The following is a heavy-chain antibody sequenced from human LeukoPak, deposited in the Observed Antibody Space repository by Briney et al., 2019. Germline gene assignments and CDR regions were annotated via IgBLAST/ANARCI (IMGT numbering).Heavy chain of an antibody. CDR2: ISSSSSST. Sequence: GGSLRLSCAASGFTFSSAWMSWIRQAPGKGLEWVSYISSSSSSTNYADSVKGRFTISRDNTKNSLYLQMNSLRAEDTAVYYCARDLTASSWDYYYGMDVWGKGTTVTVSS. CDR1: GFTFSSAW. D-gene: IGHD6-13*01. J-gene: IGHJ6*04. V-gene: IGHV3-11*06. CDR3: ARDLTASSWDYYYGMDV.